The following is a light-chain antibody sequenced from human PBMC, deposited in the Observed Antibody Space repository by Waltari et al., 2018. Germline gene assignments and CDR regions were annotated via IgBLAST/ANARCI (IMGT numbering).Light chain of an antibody. J-gene: IGKJ3*01. CDR2: AAS. Sequence: DIQMTQSPPFLSASVGATVTVTCRTSQPISFYLKWYQQRPGQAPELLIYAASNLHSGVPSRFSGSGSGTDFTLTITSVKPEDFATYYCQQTYRTPPFSFGPGTRVDIK. CDR1: QPISFY. CDR3: QQTYRTPPFS. V-gene: IGKV1-39*01.